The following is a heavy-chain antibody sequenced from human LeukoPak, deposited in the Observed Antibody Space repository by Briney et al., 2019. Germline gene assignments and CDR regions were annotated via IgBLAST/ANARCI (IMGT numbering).Heavy chain of an antibody. CDR1: GFTFSDLG. V-gene: IGHV3-30*02. D-gene: IGHD6-13*01. CDR3: ARGGLIAEFDY. Sequence: GESLRLSCAASGFTFSDLGMHWVRQAPGKGLAWVAFIRYDGSTRSYADSVKGRFTISRDKSKNTLYLQMNSLRVEDTAVYYCARGGLIAEFDYWGQGTLVTVSS. CDR2: IRYDGSTR. J-gene: IGHJ4*02.